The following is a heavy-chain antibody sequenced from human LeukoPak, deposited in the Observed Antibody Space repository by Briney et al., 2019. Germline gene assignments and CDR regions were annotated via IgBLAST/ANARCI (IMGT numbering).Heavy chain of an antibody. D-gene: IGHD6-19*01. CDR1: GFTVSSDY. J-gene: IGHJ4*02. CDR3: ARVYSSGWYFDY. CDR2: IYSGGST. Sequence: PGGSLRLSCAASGFTVSSDYMSWVRQAPGKGLEWVSVIYSGGSTYYADSVKGRFTISRDNSKNTLYLQMNSLRAEDTAVYYCARVYSSGWYFDYWGQGTLVTVSS. V-gene: IGHV3-53*01.